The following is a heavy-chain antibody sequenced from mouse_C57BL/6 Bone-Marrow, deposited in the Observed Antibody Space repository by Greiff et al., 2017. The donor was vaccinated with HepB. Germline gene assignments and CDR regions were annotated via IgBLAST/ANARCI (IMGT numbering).Heavy chain of an antibody. CDR2: IGPGSGST. Sequence: VQLQQSGAELVKPGASVKISCKASGYTFPDYYINWVNPRPGQGLEWIGKIGPGSGSTYYNEKFNGKAPLTADKSSSTAYMQLSSLTSEDSAVYVCARGTIWYFDVWGTGTTVTVSS. D-gene: IGHD1-1*02. V-gene: IGHV1-77*01. CDR3: ARGTIWYFDV. J-gene: IGHJ1*03. CDR1: GYTFPDYY.